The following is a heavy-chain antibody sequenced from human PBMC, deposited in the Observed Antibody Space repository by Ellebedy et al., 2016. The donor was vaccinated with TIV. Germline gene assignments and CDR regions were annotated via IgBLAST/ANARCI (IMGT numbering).Heavy chain of an antibody. CDR2: IYSSGRT. D-gene: IGHD1-14*01. CDR3: ARTTAFDV. CDR1: GGSISSYI. V-gene: IGHV4-59*01. J-gene: IGHJ3*01. Sequence: SETLSLTXTVPGGSISSYIWSWIRQTPGRGLEWIVYIYSSGRTNYNPSLKGRVTMSVDTSKNQFSLRLSSVTAADTAVYYCARTTAFDVWGQGTMVTVSS.